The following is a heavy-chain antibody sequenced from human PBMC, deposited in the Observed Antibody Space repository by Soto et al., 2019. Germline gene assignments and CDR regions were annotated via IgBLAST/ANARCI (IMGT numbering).Heavy chain of an antibody. Sequence: ASVKVSCKASGYTFTGYYMHWVRQAPGQGLEWMGWINPNSGGTNYAQKFQGRVTMTRDTSISTAYMELSRLRSDDTAVYYCARGWNHYGDYVWFGPWGQGTLVTVSS. J-gene: IGHJ5*02. CDR2: INPNSGGT. CDR3: ARGWNHYGDYVWFGP. CDR1: GYTFTGYY. D-gene: IGHD4-17*01. V-gene: IGHV1-2*02.